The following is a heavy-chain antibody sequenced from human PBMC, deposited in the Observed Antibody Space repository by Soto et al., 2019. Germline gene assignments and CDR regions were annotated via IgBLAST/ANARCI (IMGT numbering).Heavy chain of an antibody. Sequence: SETLSLTCTVSGGSISSNYWSWIRQPPGKGLEWIGYIYYSGNTNYNPSLKSRVTMSVDTSKNQFSLKLSSVTAADTAVYYCASMRGGYDSRGYDYWGQGTLVTVSS. J-gene: IGHJ4*02. CDR3: ASMRGGYDSRGYDY. V-gene: IGHV4-59*12. D-gene: IGHD3-22*01. CDR2: IYYSGNT. CDR1: GGSISSNY.